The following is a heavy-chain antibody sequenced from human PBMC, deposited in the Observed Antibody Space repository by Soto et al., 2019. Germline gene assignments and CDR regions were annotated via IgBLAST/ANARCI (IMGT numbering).Heavy chain of an antibody. J-gene: IGHJ3*02. D-gene: IGHD2-15*01. Sequence: GGSLRLSCAASGFTFSSYAMHWIRQAPGKGLEWVAVISYDGSNKYYADSVKGRFTISRDNSKNTLNLQMNSLRAEDTAVYYCARVREADCSGGSCFDAFDIWGQGTMVTVSS. CDR1: GFTFSSYA. V-gene: IGHV3-30*04. CDR2: ISYDGSNK. CDR3: ARVREADCSGGSCFDAFDI.